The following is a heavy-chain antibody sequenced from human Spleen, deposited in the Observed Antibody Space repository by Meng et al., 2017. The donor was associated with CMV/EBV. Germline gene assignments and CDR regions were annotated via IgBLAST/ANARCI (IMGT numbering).Heavy chain of an antibody. CDR1: GYTFTDYY. Sequence: ASVKVSCKAPGYTFTDYYMHWVRQAPGQGLEWMGWINPDSGGTNYAQNFQGRVTMTRDTSISTAYMELRSLRSDDTAVYYCARGQKWELIEGADDYWGQGTLVTVSS. D-gene: IGHD1-26*01. J-gene: IGHJ4*02. CDR2: INPDSGGT. CDR3: ARGQKWELIEGADDY. V-gene: IGHV1-2*02.